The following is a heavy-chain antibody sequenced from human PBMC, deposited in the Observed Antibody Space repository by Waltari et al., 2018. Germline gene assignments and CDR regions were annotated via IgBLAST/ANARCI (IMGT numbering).Heavy chain of an antibody. CDR1: GYTFTGYY. D-gene: IGHD3-16*01. CDR3: ARDEGLRYGMDV. J-gene: IGHJ6*02. CDR2: INPNSGGT. Sequence: QVQLVQSGAEVKKPGASVKVSCKASGYTFTGYYMHWVRQAPGQGREWMGWINPNSGGTNYAQKCQGRVTMTRDTSISTAYMELSRLRSDDTAVYYCARDEGLRYGMDVWGQGTTVTVSS. V-gene: IGHV1-2*02.